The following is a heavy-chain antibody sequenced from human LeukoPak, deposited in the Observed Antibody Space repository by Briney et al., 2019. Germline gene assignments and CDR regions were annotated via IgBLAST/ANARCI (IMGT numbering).Heavy chain of an antibody. D-gene: IGHD3-22*01. CDR1: VYTFTIYS. Sequence: ASVNVSCKASVYTFTIYSISWVRHAPGQGLERVGWISAYNSNTNNAHKLQGGVTMTKDTSTSTAYMQLRSLRSADTALYYCARASDSSGYCSGGDDYWGQRTLVTVSS. J-gene: IGHJ4*02. CDR2: ISAYNSNT. CDR3: ARASDSSGYCSGGDDY. V-gene: IGHV1-18*01.